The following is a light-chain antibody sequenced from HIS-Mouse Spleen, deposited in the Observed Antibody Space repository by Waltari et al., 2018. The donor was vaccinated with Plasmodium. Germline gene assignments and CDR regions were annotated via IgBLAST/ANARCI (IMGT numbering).Light chain of an antibody. CDR2: DDS. Sequence: SYVLTQPPSVSVAPGQTARITCGGNNIGSKSVHWYQQKPGQAPVLVVYDDSDRPSGSPERFSGSKSGNTATLTISRVEAGDEADYYCQVWDSSSDHPVFGGGTKLTVL. CDR1: NIGSKS. V-gene: IGLV3-21*02. CDR3: QVWDSSSDHPV. J-gene: IGLJ2*01.